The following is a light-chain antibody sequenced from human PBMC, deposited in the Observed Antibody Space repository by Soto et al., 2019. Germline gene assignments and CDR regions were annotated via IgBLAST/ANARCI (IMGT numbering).Light chain of an antibody. J-gene: IGLJ2*01. Sequence: QSALTQPASVSGSPGQSITISCTGTSSDVGYYNLVSWYQQHPGKAPKLMIYEGSKRPSGVSNRFSGSKSGNTASLTISGLQAEDEADYYCCSYAGSSTFVVFGGGTKLTVL. CDR2: EGS. V-gene: IGLV2-23*03. CDR3: CSYAGSSTFVV. CDR1: SSDVGYYNL.